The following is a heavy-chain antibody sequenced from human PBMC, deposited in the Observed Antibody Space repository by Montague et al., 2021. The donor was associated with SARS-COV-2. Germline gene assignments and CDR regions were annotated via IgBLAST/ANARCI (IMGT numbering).Heavy chain of an antibody. CDR2: ISSSSSYI. D-gene: IGHD1-26*01. J-gene: IGHJ6*02. CDR1: GFTFSSYS. CDR3: ASVRAGAPAAYYYYGMDV. Sequence: SLRLSCAASGFTFSSYSMNWVRQAPGKGLEWVSSISSSSSYIYYADSVKGRFTISRDNAKNSLYLQMNSLRAEDTAVYYCASVRAGAPAAYYYYGMDVWGQGTTVTVSS. V-gene: IGHV3-21*01.